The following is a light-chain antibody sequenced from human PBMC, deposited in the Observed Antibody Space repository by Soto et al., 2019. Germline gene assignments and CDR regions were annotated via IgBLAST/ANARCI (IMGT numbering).Light chain of an antibody. CDR1: QSVYSW. Sequence: DIQMTQSPSTLSASVGDRVTITCRASQSVYSWLAWYQQKPGKAPKLLIYKGSSLESWVPSRFSGSGSGTEFTLTVSSLQPDDFATYYCQQYHSSFPTFGQGTKVEIK. CDR2: KGS. V-gene: IGKV1-5*03. J-gene: IGKJ1*01. CDR3: QQYHSSFPT.